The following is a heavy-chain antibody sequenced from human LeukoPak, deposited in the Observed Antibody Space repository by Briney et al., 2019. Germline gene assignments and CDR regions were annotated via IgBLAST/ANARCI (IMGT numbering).Heavy chain of an antibody. V-gene: IGHV3-7*01. CDR1: GFTFSSYW. Sequence: PGGSLRLSCAASGFTFSSYWMSWVRQAPGKGLEWVAIIKQDGSEKYYVDSVKGRFTISRDNAKNSLYLQMNSLRAEDTAVYYCARDSYYYDTSDHYYYYYGMDVWGQGTTVTVSS. J-gene: IGHJ6*02. CDR3: ARDSYYYDTSDHYYYYYGMDV. D-gene: IGHD3-22*01. CDR2: IKQDGSEK.